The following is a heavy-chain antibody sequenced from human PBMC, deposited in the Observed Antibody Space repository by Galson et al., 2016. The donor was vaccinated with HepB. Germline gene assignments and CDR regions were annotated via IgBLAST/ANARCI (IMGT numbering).Heavy chain of an antibody. CDR3: ATPYYDFWSGYNPFDY. D-gene: IGHD3-3*01. CDR1: GFTFSSYW. Sequence: SLRLSCAASGFTFSSYWMHWVRQSPEEGLVWVSHINSDGSTTAYAASVKGRFTISRDNSKNTLYLQMNSLRAEDTAVYYCATPYYDFWSGYNPFDYWGQGTLVTVSS. J-gene: IGHJ4*02. V-gene: IGHV3-74*01. CDR2: INSDGSTT.